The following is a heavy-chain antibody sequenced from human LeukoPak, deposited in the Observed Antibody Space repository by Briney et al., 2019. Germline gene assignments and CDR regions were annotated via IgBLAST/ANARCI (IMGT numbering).Heavy chain of an antibody. CDR1: GLTFSTYE. D-gene: IGHD3-10*02. J-gene: IGHJ6*04. V-gene: IGHV3-48*03. CDR3: AELGITMIGGV. CDR2: ISSSGSTI. Sequence: GGSLRLACAASGLTFSTYEMNWVRQAPGKGLEWVSYISSSGSTIYYADSVKGRFTISRDNAKNSLYLQMNSLRAEDTAVYYCAELGITMIGGVWGKGTTVTISS.